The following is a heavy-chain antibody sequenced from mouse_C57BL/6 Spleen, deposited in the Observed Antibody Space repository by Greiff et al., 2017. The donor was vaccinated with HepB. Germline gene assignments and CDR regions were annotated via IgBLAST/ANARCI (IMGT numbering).Heavy chain of an antibody. CDR1: GYTFTSYW. CDR2: IYPGSGST. V-gene: IGHV1-55*01. J-gene: IGHJ2*01. D-gene: IGHD1-1*01. CDR3: ARGGYYGSSYFDY. Sequence: VQLQQPGAELVNPGASVKMSCKASGYTFTSYWITWVKQRPGQGLEWIGDIYPGSGSTNYNEKFKSKATLTVDTSSSTAYMQLSSLTSEDSAVYYCARGGYYGSSYFDYWGQGTTLTVSS.